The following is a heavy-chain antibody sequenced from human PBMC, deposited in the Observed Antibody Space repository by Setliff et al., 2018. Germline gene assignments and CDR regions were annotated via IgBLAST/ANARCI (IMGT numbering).Heavy chain of an antibody. CDR1: GFTFSSSA. Sequence: GSLRLSCAASGFTFSSSAMAWVRQAPGKGLEWVSRSNSDGSSTSYADSGKGRFTISRDNAKNTLYLQMNSLRAEDTAVYYCARESGYYDYWGQGTLVTVSS. CDR2: SNSDGSST. J-gene: IGHJ4*02. CDR3: ARESGYYDY. V-gene: IGHV3-74*01.